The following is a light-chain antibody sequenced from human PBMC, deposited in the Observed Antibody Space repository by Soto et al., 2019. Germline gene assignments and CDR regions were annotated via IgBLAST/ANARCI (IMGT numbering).Light chain of an antibody. CDR3: HQYYSSIT. J-gene: IGKJ4*01. CDR1: QDVDSNF. CDR2: CSS. V-gene: IGKV3-20*01. Sequence: EIVLTQSPGTLSLSPGERATLSCRASQDVDSNFLAWYQQRPGQAPRLLIYCSSRRATGIPDRFSGSWSGTDFTLTISRVGPDDMAVYFCHQYYSSITFGGGAKVEV.